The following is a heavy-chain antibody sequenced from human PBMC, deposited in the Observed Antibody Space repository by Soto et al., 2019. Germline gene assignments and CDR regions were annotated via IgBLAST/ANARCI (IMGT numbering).Heavy chain of an antibody. D-gene: IGHD3-3*01. CDR2: ISGSGAGT. Sequence: GGSLRLSCTASGFTFSTSAMSWVRQAPGRGLEWVSGISGSGAGTYYADSVKGRFTISRDNSKNTLYLQMSGLRAEDAALYYCAKGPTVFGAVISFDYYYGMYVWGQGTPVTVS. V-gene: IGHV3-23*01. J-gene: IGHJ6*02. CDR3: AKGPTVFGAVISFDYYYGMYV. CDR1: GFTFSTSA.